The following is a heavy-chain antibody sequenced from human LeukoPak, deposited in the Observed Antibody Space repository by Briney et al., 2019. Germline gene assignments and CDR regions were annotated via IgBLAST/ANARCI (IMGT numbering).Heavy chain of an antibody. CDR2: IYYSGST. CDR3: AGSYCSSTSCQTMQTLYFDY. D-gene: IGHD2-2*01. Sequence: PSETLSLTCTVSGGSISSYYWSWIRQPPGKGLEWIGYIYYSGSTNYNPSLKSRVTISVDTSKSQFSLKLSSVTAADTAVYYCAGSYCSSTSCQTMQTLYFDYWGQGTLVTVSS. J-gene: IGHJ4*02. V-gene: IGHV4-59*12. CDR1: GGSISSYY.